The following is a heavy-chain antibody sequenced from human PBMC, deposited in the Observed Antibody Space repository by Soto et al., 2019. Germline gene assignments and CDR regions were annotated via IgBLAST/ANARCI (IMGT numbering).Heavy chain of an antibody. CDR3: AKTLEMVTNVFDY. D-gene: IGHD2-15*01. V-gene: IGHV1-18*01. CDR2: ISAYNGNT. Sequence: QVQLVQSGVEVKKPGASVKVSCEASGYTFTSYGISWVRQAPGQELEWMGWISAYNGNTNYAQKLQGRVTMTTDTATSTADMELRSLRSDDTALYYCAKTLEMVTNVFDYWGQGTLVTVSS. CDR1: GYTFTSYG. J-gene: IGHJ4*02.